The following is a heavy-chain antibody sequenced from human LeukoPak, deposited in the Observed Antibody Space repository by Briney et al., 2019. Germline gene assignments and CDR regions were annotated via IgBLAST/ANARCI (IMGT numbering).Heavy chain of an antibody. D-gene: IGHD3-10*01. CDR1: GGSFSGYY. Sequence: SETLSLTCAVYGGSFSGYYWSWIRQPPGKGLEWMGEINHSGSTNYNPSLKSRVTISVDTSKNQFSLKLSSVTAADTAVYYCARAVLLWFGELPYFDYWGQGTLVTVSS. V-gene: IGHV4-34*01. CDR2: INHSGST. CDR3: ARAVLLWFGELPYFDY. J-gene: IGHJ4*02.